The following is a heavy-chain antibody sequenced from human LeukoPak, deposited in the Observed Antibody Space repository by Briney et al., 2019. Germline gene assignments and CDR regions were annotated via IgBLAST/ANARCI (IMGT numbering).Heavy chain of an antibody. CDR3: ARVYSGYDGFYYGMDV. CDR1: GYTFNGYY. D-gene: IGHD5-12*01. CDR2: INPNSGGT. V-gene: IGHV1-2*02. Sequence: ASVKVSCKASGYTFNGYYMHWVRQAPGQGLEWMGWINPNSGGTNYAQKFQGRVTMTRDTSISTAYMELSRLRSDDTAVYYCARVYSGYDGFYYGMDVWGQGTTVTVFS. J-gene: IGHJ6*02.